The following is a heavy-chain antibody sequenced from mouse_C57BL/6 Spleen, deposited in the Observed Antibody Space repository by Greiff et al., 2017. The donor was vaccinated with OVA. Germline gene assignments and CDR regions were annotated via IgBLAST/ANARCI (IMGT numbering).Heavy chain of an antibody. D-gene: IGHD2-4*01. Sequence: DVMLVESGGGLVKPGGSLKLSCAASGFTFSDYGMHWVRQAPEKGLEWVAYISSGRSTIYYADTVKGRFTISRDNAKNTLFLQMTSLRSEDTAMYYCARADYDGYYAMDYWGQGTSVTVSS. CDR3: ARADYDGYYAMDY. CDR1: GFTFSDYG. CDR2: ISSGRSTI. V-gene: IGHV5-17*01. J-gene: IGHJ4*01.